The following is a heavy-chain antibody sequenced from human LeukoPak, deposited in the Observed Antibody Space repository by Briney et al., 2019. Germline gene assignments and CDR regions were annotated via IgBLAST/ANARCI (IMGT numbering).Heavy chain of an antibody. CDR1: GFSFSSYS. Sequence: GGSLRLSCAASGFSFSSYSMSRVRQAPGKGLEWVSSISSTSKYIYYRDSVEGRFTVSRDNAKNSLFLQMNSLRVEDTAVYFCARDRTATWGYQEFQAWGQGTLVTVSS. CDR3: ARDRTATWGYQEFQA. V-gene: IGHV3-21*01. CDR2: ISSTSKYI. D-gene: IGHD2-2*01. J-gene: IGHJ5*02.